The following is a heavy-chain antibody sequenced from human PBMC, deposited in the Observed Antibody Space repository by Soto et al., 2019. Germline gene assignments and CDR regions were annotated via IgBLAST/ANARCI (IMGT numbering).Heavy chain of an antibody. CDR3: SGASTWHVGAFDI. CDR2: IYYSGST. J-gene: IGHJ3*02. CDR1: GGSISSGGYS. D-gene: IGHD1-26*01. Sequence: QVQLQESGPGLVKPSQTLSLTCTVSGGSISSGGYSWTWIRQHPGKGLEWIGYIYYSGSTYYKPSVKGRLNTSVDTSKHHISLKQRTVPAEDTAVYYGSGASTWHVGAFDIWGQATTGTVSS. V-gene: IGHV4-31*03.